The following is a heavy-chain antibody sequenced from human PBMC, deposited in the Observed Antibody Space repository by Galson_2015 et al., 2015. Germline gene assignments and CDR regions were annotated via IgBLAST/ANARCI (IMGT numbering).Heavy chain of an antibody. CDR3: ARERYDFWSGPVGGAFDI. CDR2: ISSSGGTI. V-gene: IGHV3-48*03. CDR1: GFTFSSYE. D-gene: IGHD3-3*01. Sequence: SLRLSCAASGFTFSSYEMNWVRQAPGTGLEWVSYISSSGGTIYYADSVKGRFTISRDNSKNTLYLQMNSLRAEDTAVYYCARERYDFWSGPVGGAFDIWGQGTMVTVSS. J-gene: IGHJ3*02.